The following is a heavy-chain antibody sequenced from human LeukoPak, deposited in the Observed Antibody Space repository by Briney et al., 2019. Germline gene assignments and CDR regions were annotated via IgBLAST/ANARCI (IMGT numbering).Heavy chain of an antibody. Sequence: PGGSLRLSCAASGFTFSSYWMSWVRQAPGRGLEWISSISSSGSLIYYADSLKGRFTVSRDNAKNSLYVQMNSLRAEDTAVYYCAKIGVSGQWYFDLWGRGTLVTVSS. CDR2: ISSSGSLI. V-gene: IGHV3-21*01. D-gene: IGHD5/OR15-5a*01. J-gene: IGHJ2*01. CDR3: AKIGVSGQWYFDL. CDR1: GFTFSSYW.